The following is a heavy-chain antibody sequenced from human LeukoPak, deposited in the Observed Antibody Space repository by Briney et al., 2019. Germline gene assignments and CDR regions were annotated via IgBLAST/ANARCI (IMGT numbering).Heavy chain of an antibody. CDR2: ISSGSYTI. J-gene: IGHJ4*02. CDR3: ARDKAAWYSSSWYYFDY. CDR1: GFSFSDYS. D-gene: IGHD6-13*01. Sequence: PGGSLRLTCAASGFSFSDYSMNWVRQAPGKGLEWVSYISSGSYTIYYADSVKGRFSISRDNAKRSLYLQMNNLRVDDTAVYYCARDKAAWYSSSWYYFDYWGQGTLVTVSS. V-gene: IGHV3-48*01.